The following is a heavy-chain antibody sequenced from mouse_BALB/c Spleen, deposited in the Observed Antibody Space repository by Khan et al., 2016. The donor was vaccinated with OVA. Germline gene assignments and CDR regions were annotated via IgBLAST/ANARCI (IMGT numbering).Heavy chain of an antibody. CDR2: IIYSGIT. V-gene: IGHV3-2*02. J-gene: IGHJ3*01. CDR3: ARKDYYDYDPFPY. D-gene: IGHD2-4*01. Sequence: EVQLQESGPGLVKPSQSLSFTCTVTGYSITSEYTWNWIRQFPGNKLEWMGFIIYSGITRYNPSLKSRLSITRDTSKNQFFLQLNSVTSEDTATYYCARKDYYDYDPFPYWGQGTLVTVSA. CDR1: GYSITSEYT.